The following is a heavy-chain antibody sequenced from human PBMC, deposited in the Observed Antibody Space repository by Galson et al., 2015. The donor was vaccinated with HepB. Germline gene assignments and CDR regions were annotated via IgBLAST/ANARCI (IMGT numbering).Heavy chain of an antibody. V-gene: IGHV3-23*01. Sequence: SLRLSCAASGFTFSSYAMSWVRQAPGKGLEWVSAISGSGGSTYYADSVKGRFTISRDNSKNTLYLQMNSLRAEDTAVYYCAKDARFGYYGSGITGDAFDIWGQGTMVTVSS. CDR2: ISGSGGST. D-gene: IGHD3-10*01. CDR1: GFTFSSYA. J-gene: IGHJ3*02. CDR3: AKDARFGYYGSGITGDAFDI.